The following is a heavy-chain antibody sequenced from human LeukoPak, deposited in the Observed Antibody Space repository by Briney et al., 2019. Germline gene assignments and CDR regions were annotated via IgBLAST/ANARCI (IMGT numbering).Heavy chain of an antibody. V-gene: IGHV3-23*01. CDR3: AKGPGAGRFFQH. D-gene: IGHD6-19*01. CDR2: ISGSGGST. J-gene: IGHJ1*01. CDR1: GFTFSSYA. Sequence: GGSLRLSCAASGFTFSSYAMIWVRQAPGKGLEWVSAISGSGGSTYYADSVKGRFTISRDNSKNTLYLQMNSLRAEDTAVYYCAKGPGAGRFFQHWGQGTLVTVSS.